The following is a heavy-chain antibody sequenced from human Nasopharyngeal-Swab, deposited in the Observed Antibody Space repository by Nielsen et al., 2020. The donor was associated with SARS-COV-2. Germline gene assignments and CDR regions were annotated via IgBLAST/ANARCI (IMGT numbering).Heavy chain of an antibody. CDR3: ARDPVYYDILTGYYGSASWFDP. D-gene: IGHD3-9*01. J-gene: IGHJ5*02. CDR1: GGSISSSSYY. V-gene: IGHV4-39*07. Sequence: SETLSLTCTVSGGSISSSSYYWGWIRQPPGKGLEWIGSIYYSGSTYYNPSLKSRVTISVDTSKNQFSLKLSSVTAADTAVYYCARDPVYYDILTGYYGSASWFDPWGQGTLVTVSS. CDR2: IYYSGST.